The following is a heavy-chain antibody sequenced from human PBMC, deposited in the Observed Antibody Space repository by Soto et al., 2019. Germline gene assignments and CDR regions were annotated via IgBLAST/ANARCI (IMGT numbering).Heavy chain of an antibody. CDR1: GFTFSSYA. J-gene: IGHJ5*02. Sequence: GGSLRLSCAASGFTFSSYAMSWVRQAPGKGLEWVSAISGSGCSTYYADSVKGRFTISRDNSKNTRYRQMNSLRAEDTAVYYCAKVGSSWYRDWFDPWGQGTLVTVSS. V-gene: IGHV3-23*01. CDR3: AKVGSSWYRDWFDP. CDR2: ISGSGCST. D-gene: IGHD6-13*01.